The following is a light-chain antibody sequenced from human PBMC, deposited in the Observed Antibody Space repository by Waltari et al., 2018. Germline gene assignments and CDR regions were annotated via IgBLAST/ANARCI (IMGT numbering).Light chain of an antibody. CDR1: SRDVGGYNY. CDR3: SSYAGGNYV. V-gene: IGLV2-8*01. J-gene: IGLJ1*01. CDR2: DVS. Sequence: QSALTQPPSASGSPGQSVPISCTGTSRDVGGYNYVSWYQHHPGKAPKPIISDVSKRPSGVPDRFSGSKSGNTASLTVSGLQAEDEADYYCSSYAGGNYVFGTGTKVTVL.